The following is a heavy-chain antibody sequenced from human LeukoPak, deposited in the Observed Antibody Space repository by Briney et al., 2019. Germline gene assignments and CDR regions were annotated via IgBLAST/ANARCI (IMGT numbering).Heavy chain of an antibody. CDR2: IYTGGSDT. Sequence: ESMKISRKVYGYSLTNFWIGWVRQMPGECLGWMGIIYTGGSDTRYSPSFQGQVTISADKSISTAYLQWSSLKASDTAMYYCATPYPREYCSSTTCYFNYWGQGTLVTVSS. J-gene: IGHJ4*02. V-gene: IGHV5-51*01. D-gene: IGHD2-2*01. CDR3: ATPYPREYCSSTTCYFNY. CDR1: GYSLTNFW.